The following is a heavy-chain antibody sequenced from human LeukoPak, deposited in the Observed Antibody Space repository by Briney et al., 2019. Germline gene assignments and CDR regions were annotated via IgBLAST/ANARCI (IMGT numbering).Heavy chain of an antibody. D-gene: IGHD1-26*01. Sequence: GGSLRLSCAASGVTLSTYAMSRACQALGKGLEWVSGISSTGSGDNTYYADSVKGRFTISRDSSKTTLFLHMNPLRAEDTAIYYCAKDRTVGASYWYFDLWGRGTLVTVSS. CDR1: GVTLSTYA. V-gene: IGHV3-23*01. CDR2: ISSTGSGDNT. CDR3: AKDRTVGASYWYFDL. J-gene: IGHJ2*01.